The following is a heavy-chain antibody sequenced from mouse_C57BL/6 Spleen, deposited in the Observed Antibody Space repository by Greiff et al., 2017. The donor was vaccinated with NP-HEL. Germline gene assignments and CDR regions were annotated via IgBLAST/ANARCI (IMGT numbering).Heavy chain of an antibody. J-gene: IGHJ2*01. Sequence: EVQLQQSGPELVKPGASVKISCKASGYTFTDYYMNWVKQSHGKSLEWIGDINPNNGGTSYNQKFKGKATLTVDKSSSTAYMELRSLTSEDSAVYYCARRAIYSLFDYWGQGTTLTVSS. CDR2: INPNNGGT. CDR1: GYTFTDYY. CDR3: ARRAIYSLFDY. D-gene: IGHD6-2*01. V-gene: IGHV1-26*01.